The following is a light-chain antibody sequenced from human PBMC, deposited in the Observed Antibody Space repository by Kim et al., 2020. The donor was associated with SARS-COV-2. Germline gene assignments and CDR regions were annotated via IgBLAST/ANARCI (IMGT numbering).Light chain of an antibody. V-gene: IGKV1-17*03. CDR2: AAS. CDR1: QGINRF. CDR3: LQHDNYPLT. Sequence: DIQMTQSPSAMSASVGDRVTITCRASQGINRFLAWFQQKPGKVPKRLIYAASTLDSGVPSRFSGSGSGTEFTLTISSLQHEDLATYYCLQHDNYPLTFGGGTKVDIK. J-gene: IGKJ4*01.